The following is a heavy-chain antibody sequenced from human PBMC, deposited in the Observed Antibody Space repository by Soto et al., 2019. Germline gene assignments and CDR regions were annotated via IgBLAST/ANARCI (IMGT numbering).Heavy chain of an antibody. CDR3: ARGRTYYYGSGSYYNRGWFDP. CDR2: INHSGST. D-gene: IGHD3-10*01. V-gene: IGHV4-34*01. CDR1: GGSFSGYY. J-gene: IGHJ5*02. Sequence: SETLSLTCAVYGGSFSGYYWSWIRQPPGKGLEWIGEINHSGSTNYNPSLKSRVTISVDTSKNQFSLKLSSVTAADTAVYYCARGRTYYYGSGSYYNRGWFDPWGQGTLVTVSS.